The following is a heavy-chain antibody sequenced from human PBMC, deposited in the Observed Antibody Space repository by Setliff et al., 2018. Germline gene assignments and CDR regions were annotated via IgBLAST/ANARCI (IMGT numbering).Heavy chain of an antibody. Sequence: GGSLRLSCAASGFTFSPYIIHWVRQAPGKGLEWVALIWYDGSNKYYADSVKGRFTISRDNPKNTLYLQMNSLRAEDTAVYSCARDGGEYWGQGTLVTVSS. CDR1: GFTFSPYI. J-gene: IGHJ4*02. CDR2: IWYDGSNK. CDR3: ARDGGEY. D-gene: IGHD3-16*01. V-gene: IGHV3-33*08.